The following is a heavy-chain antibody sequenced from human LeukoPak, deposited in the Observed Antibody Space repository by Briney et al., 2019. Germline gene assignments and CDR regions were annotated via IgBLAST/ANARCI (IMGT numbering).Heavy chain of an antibody. CDR3: ARAPDSSGYYYSRRGAFDI. D-gene: IGHD3-22*01. J-gene: IGHJ3*02. CDR1: GGTFSSYA. Sequence: SVKVSCKASGGTFSSYAISWVRQAPGQGLEWMGGIIPIFGTANYAQKFQGRVTITTDESTSTAYMELSSLRSEDTAVYYCARAPDSSGYYYSRRGAFDIWGQGTMVTVSS. CDR2: IIPIFGTA. V-gene: IGHV1-69*05.